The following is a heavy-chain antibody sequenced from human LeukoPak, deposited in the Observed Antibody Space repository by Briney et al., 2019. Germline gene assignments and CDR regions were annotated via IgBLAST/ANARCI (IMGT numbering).Heavy chain of an antibody. V-gene: IGHV4-34*01. Sequence: SETLSLTCAVYGGSFSGYYWSWIRRPPGKGLEWIGEINHSGSTNYNPSLKSRVTISVDTSKNQFSLKLSSVTAADTAVYYCARRVGATDYWSQGTLVTVSS. J-gene: IGHJ4*02. CDR2: INHSGST. CDR3: ARRVGATDY. CDR1: GGSFSGYY. D-gene: IGHD1-26*01.